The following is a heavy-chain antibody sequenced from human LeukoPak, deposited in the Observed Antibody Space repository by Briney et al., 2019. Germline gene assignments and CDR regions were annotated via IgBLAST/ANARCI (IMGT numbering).Heavy chain of an antibody. CDR3: ARDRALQWLAPEGYGMDV. CDR2: ISYDGSNK. J-gene: IGHJ6*02. Sequence: PGGSLRLSCAASGFTFSSYAMHWDRQAPGKGLEWVAVISYDGSNKYYADSVKGRFTISRDNSKNTLYLQMNSLRAEDTAVYYCARDRALQWLAPEGYGMDVWGQGTTVTVSS. V-gene: IGHV3-30-3*01. D-gene: IGHD6-19*01. CDR1: GFTFSSYA.